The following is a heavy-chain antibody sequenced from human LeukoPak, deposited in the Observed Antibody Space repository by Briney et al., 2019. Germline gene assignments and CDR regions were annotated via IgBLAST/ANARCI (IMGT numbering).Heavy chain of an antibody. J-gene: IGHJ3*02. Sequence: SETLPLTCTVSGGSISSYYWSWLRQPPGKGLEWIGYIYYSGSTNYNPSLKSRVTISVDTSKNQFSLKLSSVTAADTAVYYCATRGYSYALDAFDIWGQGTMVTVSS. CDR2: IYYSGST. V-gene: IGHV4-59*01. CDR3: ATRGYSYALDAFDI. D-gene: IGHD5-18*01. CDR1: GGSISSYY.